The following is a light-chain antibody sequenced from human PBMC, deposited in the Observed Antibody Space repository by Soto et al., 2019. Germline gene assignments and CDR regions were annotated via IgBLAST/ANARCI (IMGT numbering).Light chain of an antibody. Sequence: EIALTQSPGTLSLSPGERATLSCRASQSVSSSYLAWYQQKPGQAPRLLIYSASSRASGIPDRFSGSGSGTDFTLTISRLEPEDFAVYYCQQYGSSPLFGQGTKLEIK. J-gene: IGKJ2*01. V-gene: IGKV3-20*01. CDR1: QSVSSSY. CDR3: QQYGSSPL. CDR2: SAS.